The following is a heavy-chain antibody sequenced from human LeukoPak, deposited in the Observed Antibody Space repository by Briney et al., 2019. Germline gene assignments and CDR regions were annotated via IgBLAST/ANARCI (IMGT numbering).Heavy chain of an antibody. Sequence: GGSLRLSGAASGFTFSSYGMHWVRQAPGKGLEWVAFIRYDGSNKYYADSVKGRFTISRDNSKNTLYLQMNSLRAEDTAVYYCAKAMVVIAPYFDYWGQGTLVTVSS. J-gene: IGHJ4*02. CDR1: GFTFSSYG. CDR2: IRYDGSNK. V-gene: IGHV3-30*02. D-gene: IGHD2-21*01. CDR3: AKAMVVIAPYFDY.